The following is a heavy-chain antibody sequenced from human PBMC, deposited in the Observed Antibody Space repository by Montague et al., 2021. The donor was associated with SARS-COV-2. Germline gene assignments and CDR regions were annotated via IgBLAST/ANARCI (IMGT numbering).Heavy chain of an antibody. J-gene: IGHJ4*02. CDR1: GFTFSSYG. CDR3: ARDPSCCSRFGEFGY. CDR2: IWYDGSNK. Sequence: SLRLSCAASGFTFSSYGMHWVRQAPGKGLEWVVVIWYDGSNKYYADSVKGRFTISRDNSKNTLYLQMNSLRAEDTAAYYCARDPSCCSRFGEFGYWGQGTLVTVSS. V-gene: IGHV3-33*01. D-gene: IGHD3-10*01.